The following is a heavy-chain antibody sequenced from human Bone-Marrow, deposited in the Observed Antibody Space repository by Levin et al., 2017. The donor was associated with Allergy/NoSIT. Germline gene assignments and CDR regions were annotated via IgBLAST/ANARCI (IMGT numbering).Heavy chain of an antibody. CDR2: INHSGST. D-gene: IGHD3-3*01. J-gene: IGHJ6*02. V-gene: IGHV4-34*01. CDR3: ARRPYDFWSGYWGGMDV. Sequence: SQTLSLTCAVYGGSFSGYYWSWIRQPPGKGLEWIGEINHSGSTNYNPSLKSRVTISVDTSKNQFSLKLSSVTAADTAVYYCARRPYDFWSGYWGGMDVWGQGTTVTVSS. CDR1: GGSFSGYY.